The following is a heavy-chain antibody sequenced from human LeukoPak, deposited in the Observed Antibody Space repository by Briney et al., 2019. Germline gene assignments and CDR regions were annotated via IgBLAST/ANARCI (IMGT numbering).Heavy chain of an antibody. J-gene: IGHJ6*03. V-gene: IGHV3-20*04. D-gene: IGHD3-3*01. CDR2: INWNGGST. Sequence: GGSLRLSCAASGFTFDDYGMSWVRQAPGKGLEWVSGINWNGGSTDYADSVEGRFTISRDNAKNSLYLQMNSLKTEDTAVYYCTTDGVLRFLEWGIPPIYYYYMDVWGKGTTVTVSS. CDR3: TTDGVLRFLEWGIPPIYYYYMDV. CDR1: GFTFDDYG.